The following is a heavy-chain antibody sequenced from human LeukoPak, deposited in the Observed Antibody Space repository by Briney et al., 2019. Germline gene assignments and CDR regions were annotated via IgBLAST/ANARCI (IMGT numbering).Heavy chain of an antibody. Sequence: GGSLRLSCAASGFTFSNYWMSWVRQAPGKGLEWVANIKQDGSEEYYVDSVKGRFTISRDNAKNPLHLQMNSLRAEDTAVYYCARMGYCTSTSCPPLTRMDVWGQGTTVTVSS. CDR3: ARMGYCTSTSCPPLTRMDV. J-gene: IGHJ6*02. V-gene: IGHV3-7*01. CDR1: GFTFSNYW. D-gene: IGHD2-2*01. CDR2: IKQDGSEE.